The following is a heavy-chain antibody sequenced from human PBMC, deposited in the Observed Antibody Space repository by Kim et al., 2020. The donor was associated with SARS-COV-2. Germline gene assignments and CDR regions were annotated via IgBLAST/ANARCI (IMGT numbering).Heavy chain of an antibody. J-gene: IGHJ6*02. CDR2: ISSSSSYI. Sequence: GGSLRLSCAASGFTFSSYSMNWVRQAPGKGLEWVSSISSSSSYIYYADSVKGRFTISRDNAKNSLYLQMNSLRAEDTAVYYCARDDSGWMQVWVRGAPRGGMDVWGQGTTVTVSS. V-gene: IGHV3-21*04. CDR3: ARDDSGWMQVWVRGAPRGGMDV. D-gene: IGHD5-18*01. CDR1: GFTFSSYS.